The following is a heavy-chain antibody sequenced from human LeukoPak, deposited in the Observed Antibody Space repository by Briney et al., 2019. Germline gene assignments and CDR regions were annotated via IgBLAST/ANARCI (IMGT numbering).Heavy chain of an antibody. CDR2: ISYDGSNK. CDR1: GLTFSIYW. Sequence: PGGSLRLSCAASGLTFSIYWMTWVRQAPGKGLEWVAVISYDGSNKYYADSVKGRFTISIDNSKNTLYLQMNSLRAEDTAVYYCAREYYYDSSGYPSFGYWGQGTLVTVSS. J-gene: IGHJ4*02. CDR3: AREYYYDSSGYPSFGY. D-gene: IGHD3-22*01. V-gene: IGHV3-30-3*01.